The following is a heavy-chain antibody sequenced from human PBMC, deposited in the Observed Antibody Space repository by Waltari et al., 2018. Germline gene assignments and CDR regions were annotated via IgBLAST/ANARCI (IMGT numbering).Heavy chain of an antibody. Sequence: QVQLQQWGAGLLQSSETLSLTCAVYAGSFSGYYWGCVRQPPGKGLEWIGEINHAGYTNHNPSLRSRVTMSADTSKSQFSLKLNSVTAADTAVYYCVRLEDCTGPGGHCYSGDPFALDVWGQGTTVTVSS. CDR2: INHAGYT. CDR3: VRLEDCTGPGGHCYSGDPFALDV. D-gene: IGHD2-15*01. V-gene: IGHV4-34*02. J-gene: IGHJ6*02. CDR1: AGSFSGYY.